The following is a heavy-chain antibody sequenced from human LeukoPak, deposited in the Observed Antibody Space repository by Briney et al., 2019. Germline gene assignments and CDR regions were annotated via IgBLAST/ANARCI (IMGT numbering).Heavy chain of an antibody. J-gene: IGHJ3*02. CDR3: ARRQQGHDAFDI. V-gene: IGHV3-48*03. Sequence: GGSLRLSCAASGFTFSSYEMNWVRQAPGKGLEWVSYISSSGSTIHYADSVKGRFTISRDNAKNSLYLQMNSLRAEDTAVYYCARRQQGHDAFDIWGQGTMVTVSS. CDR1: GFTFSSYE. CDR2: ISSSGSTI. D-gene: IGHD1/OR15-1a*01.